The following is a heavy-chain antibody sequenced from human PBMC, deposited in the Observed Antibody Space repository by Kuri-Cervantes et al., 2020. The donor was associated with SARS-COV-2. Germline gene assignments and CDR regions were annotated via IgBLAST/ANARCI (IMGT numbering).Heavy chain of an antibody. CDR1: GGTFSSYA. Sequence: SVKVSCKASGGTFSSYAISWVRQAPGQGLEWMGRIIPIFGTANYAQKFQGRVTITADKSTSTAYMELSSLRSEDTAVYYCARDPYYYDSSGLMIDCWGQGTLVTVSS. D-gene: IGHD3-22*01. CDR3: ARDPYYYDSSGLMIDC. V-gene: IGHV1-69*06. J-gene: IGHJ4*02. CDR2: IIPIFGTA.